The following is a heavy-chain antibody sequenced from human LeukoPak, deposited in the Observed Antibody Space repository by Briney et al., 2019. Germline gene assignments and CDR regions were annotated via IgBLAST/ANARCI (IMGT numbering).Heavy chain of an antibody. Sequence: SETLSLTCTVSGGSISSSSHYWGWIRQPPGKGLEWIGSMYYRGSTYHNPSLKSRVTISVDTSKDQFSLKLSSVTAADTAVYYCARHGETWFDPWGQGTLVTVSS. CDR2: MYYRGST. V-gene: IGHV4-39*01. CDR3: ARHGETWFDP. J-gene: IGHJ5*02. D-gene: IGHD4-17*01. CDR1: GGSISSSSHY.